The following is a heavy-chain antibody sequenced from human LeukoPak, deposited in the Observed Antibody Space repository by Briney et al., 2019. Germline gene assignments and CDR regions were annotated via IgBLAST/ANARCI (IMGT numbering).Heavy chain of an antibody. J-gene: IGHJ4*02. Sequence: PSETLSLTCTVSGGSISSYYWSWIRQPPGKGLEWIGYIYYSGSTNYNPSLKSRVTISVDTSKNQFSLKLSSVTAADTAVYYCARFGSGAMMRSFDYWGQGTLVTVSS. V-gene: IGHV4-59*01. CDR3: ARFGSGAMMRSFDY. CDR2: IYYSGST. CDR1: GGSISSYY. D-gene: IGHD2-15*01.